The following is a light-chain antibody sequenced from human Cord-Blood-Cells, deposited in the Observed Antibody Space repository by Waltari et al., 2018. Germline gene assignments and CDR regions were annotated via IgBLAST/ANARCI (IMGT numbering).Light chain of an antibody. Sequence: ALTQPPSASGSPGPSVTISSTGTTSDLGRYNYVSWYQQHPGQAPKLMIYEVSNRPSGVPDRFSGSKSGNTASLTVSGLQAEDEADYYCSSYAGSNNYVFGTGTKVTVL. V-gene: IGLV2-8*01. CDR3: SSYAGSNNYV. CDR1: TSDLGRYNY. J-gene: IGLJ1*01. CDR2: EVS.